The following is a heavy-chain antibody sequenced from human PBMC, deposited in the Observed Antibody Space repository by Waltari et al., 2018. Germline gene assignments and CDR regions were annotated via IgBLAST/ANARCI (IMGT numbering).Heavy chain of an antibody. CDR3: ARGTTAMKH. CDR2: ISSSSSYI. J-gene: IGHJ4*02. D-gene: IGHD5-18*01. CDR1: GFPFSSHS. Sequence: EVQLVESGGGLVKPGGSLRLSCAASGFPFSSHSLNWVRQAPGKGLEWVSSISSSSSYIYYADSVKGRFTISRDNAKNSLYLQMNSLRAEDTAVYYCARGTTAMKHWGQGTLVTVSS. V-gene: IGHV3-21*01.